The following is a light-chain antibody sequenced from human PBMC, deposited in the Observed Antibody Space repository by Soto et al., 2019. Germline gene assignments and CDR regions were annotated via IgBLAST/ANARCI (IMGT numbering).Light chain of an antibody. Sequence: DIQMTQSPSSLSASVGDRVTFTCRASQGISNYLAWYLQKPGETPNLLIYGASTLHSGVPSRFSGSGSGTDFTLTISSLQPEDVGTYYCQKYDSAPLTFGGGTKVEMK. CDR1: QGISNY. J-gene: IGKJ4*01. CDR2: GAS. V-gene: IGKV1-27*01. CDR3: QKYDSAPLT.